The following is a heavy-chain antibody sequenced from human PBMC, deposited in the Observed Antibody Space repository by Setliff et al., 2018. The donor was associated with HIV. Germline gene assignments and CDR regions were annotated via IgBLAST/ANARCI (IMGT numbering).Heavy chain of an antibody. Sequence: SVKVSCKASGGTFSSYAISWVRQAPGQGLEWMGGIIPILGIANYAQKFQGRVTITADKSTSTAYMELSSLRSEDTAVYYCARDRDSSGYYYDDAFDIWGQGTLVTVS. CDR1: GGTFSSYA. D-gene: IGHD3-22*01. V-gene: IGHV1-69*10. CDR3: ARDRDSSGYYYDDAFDI. CDR2: IIPILGIA. J-gene: IGHJ3*02.